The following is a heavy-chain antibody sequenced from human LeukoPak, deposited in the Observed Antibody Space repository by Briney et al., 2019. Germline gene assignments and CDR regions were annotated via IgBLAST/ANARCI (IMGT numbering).Heavy chain of an antibody. CDR1: GRSISSSSYY. D-gene: IGHD3-10*01. CDR3: ARDGITMVRGVIEPPNSDY. V-gene: IGHV4-39*07. CDR2: IYYSGST. Sequence: SETLSLTCTVSGRSISSSSYYWGSIRQPPVKGLEWIGSIYYSGSTYYNASLKSRVTISVDTSKNQFSLKLSSVTAADTAVYYCARDGITMVRGVIEPPNSDYWGQGTLVTVSS. J-gene: IGHJ4*02.